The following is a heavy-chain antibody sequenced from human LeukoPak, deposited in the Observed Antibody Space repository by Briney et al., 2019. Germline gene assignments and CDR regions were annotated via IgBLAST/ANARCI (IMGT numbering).Heavy chain of an antibody. D-gene: IGHD3-16*01. Sequence: SETLSLTCAVYGGSFSGYYWSWIRQPPGKGLEWIGEINHSGSTNYNPSLKSRVTISVDTSKNQFSLKLSSVTAADTAVYYCAIEGVGDYDGNAFDIWGQGTMVTVSS. CDR3: AIEGVGDYDGNAFDI. V-gene: IGHV4-34*01. J-gene: IGHJ3*02. CDR2: INHSGST. CDR1: GGSFSGYY.